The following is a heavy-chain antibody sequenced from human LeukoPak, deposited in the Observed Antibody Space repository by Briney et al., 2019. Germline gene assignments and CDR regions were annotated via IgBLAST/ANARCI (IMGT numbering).Heavy chain of an antibody. CDR1: GFTFSSYA. V-gene: IGHV3-23*01. Sequence: GGSLRLSCVASGFTFSSYAMSWVRQAPGKGLEWVSAISGSSGNTHYADSVKGRFTISRDNSKNTLYLQMNSLRAEDTAVYYCASPYSGSYYYFDYWGQGTLVTVSS. CDR2: ISGSSGNT. CDR3: ASPYSGSYYYFDY. D-gene: IGHD1-26*01. J-gene: IGHJ4*02.